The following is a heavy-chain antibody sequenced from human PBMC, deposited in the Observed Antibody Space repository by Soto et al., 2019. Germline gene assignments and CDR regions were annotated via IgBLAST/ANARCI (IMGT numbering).Heavy chain of an antibody. CDR1: GGTFSSYA. CDR3: ASRDTGSSMTGYYNPYYYYGMDV. D-gene: IGHD3-9*01. V-gene: IGHV1-69*13. CDR2: IIPIFGTA. Sequence: ASVKVSCKASGGTFSSYAISWVRQAPGQGLEWMGGIIPIFGTANYAQKFQGRVTITADESTSTAYMELSSLRSEDTAVYYCASRDTGSSMTGYYNPYYYYGMDVWGQGTTVTVSS. J-gene: IGHJ6*02.